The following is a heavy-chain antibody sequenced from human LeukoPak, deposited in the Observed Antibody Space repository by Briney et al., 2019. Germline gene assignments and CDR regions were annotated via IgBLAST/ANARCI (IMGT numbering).Heavy chain of an antibody. CDR3: ARGSKFWYDFGH. D-gene: IGHD4/OR15-4a*01. Sequence: PSETLSLTCAVYGGSFSGYYWSWIRQPPGKGLEWIGEINHSGSTNYNPSLKSRVTMSMDTSKNHFSLQLHSVTAADTAVYYCARGSKFWYDFGHWGQGALVSVSS. CDR1: GGSFSGYY. CDR2: INHSGST. V-gene: IGHV4-34*01. J-gene: IGHJ4*02.